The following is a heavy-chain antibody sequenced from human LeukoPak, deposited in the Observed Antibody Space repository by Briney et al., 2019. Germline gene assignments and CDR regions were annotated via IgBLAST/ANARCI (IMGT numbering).Heavy chain of an antibody. CDR3: AKDRGSTSWGIFDY. J-gene: IGHJ4*02. CDR1: GFTFSSYS. D-gene: IGHD2-2*01. CDR2: IRYDGSNK. V-gene: IGHV3-30*02. Sequence: GGSLRLSCAASGFTFSSYSMNWVRQAPGKGLEWVAFIRYDGSNKYYADSVKGRFTISRDNSKNTLYLQMNSLRAEDTAVYYCAKDRGSTSWGIFDYWGQGTLVTVSS.